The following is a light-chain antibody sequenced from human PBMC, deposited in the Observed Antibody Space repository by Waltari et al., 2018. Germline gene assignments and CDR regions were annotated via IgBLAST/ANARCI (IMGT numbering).Light chain of an antibody. V-gene: IGKV3D-15*03. CDR1: QSISSN. CDR3: HQYNNWPPGT. Sequence: EIVMTQSPATLSVSPGERATLPCRASQSISSNLAWYQQKTGQAPRLLIYGASIRATGIPDRFSGSGSATEFTLTISILQSEDFAVYYCHQYNNWPPGTFGQGTKVEIK. J-gene: IGKJ1*01. CDR2: GAS.